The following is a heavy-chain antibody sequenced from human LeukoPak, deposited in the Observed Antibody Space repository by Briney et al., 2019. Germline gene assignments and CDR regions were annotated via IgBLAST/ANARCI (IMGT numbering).Heavy chain of an antibody. J-gene: IGHJ4*02. D-gene: IGHD6-13*01. CDR3: AKDHQQLVLRYFDY. V-gene: IGHV3-30*04. CDR1: GLTFSSYA. Sequence: QSGRSLRLSCTASGLTFSSYALHWVRQAPGKGLEWVAVISYDGSNKYYADSVKGRFTISRDNSKNTLYLQMNSLRAEDTAVYYCAKDHQQLVLRYFDYWGQGTLVTVSS. CDR2: ISYDGSNK.